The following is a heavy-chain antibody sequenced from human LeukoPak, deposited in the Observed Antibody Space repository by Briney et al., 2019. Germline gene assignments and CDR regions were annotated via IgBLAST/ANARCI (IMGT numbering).Heavy chain of an antibody. CDR1: GGSISSGGYY. Sequence: SETLSLTCTVSGGSISSGGYYWSWIRQHPGKGLEWIGEINHSGSTNYNPSLKSRVTISVDTSKNQFSLKLSSVTAADTAVYYCARGKTTVLNVWGQGTLVTVSS. D-gene: IGHD4-17*01. J-gene: IGHJ4*02. CDR3: ARGKTTVLNV. CDR2: INHSGST. V-gene: IGHV4-31*03.